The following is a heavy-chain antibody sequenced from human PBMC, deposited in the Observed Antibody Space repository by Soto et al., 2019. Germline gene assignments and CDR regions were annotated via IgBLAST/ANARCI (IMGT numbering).Heavy chain of an antibody. CDR1: GFTFSSYA. V-gene: IGHV3-23*01. CDR3: AKCMTTVTTFPFDI. CDR2: IRGGGGGT. Sequence: EVQMLESGGGLVQPGGSLRISCAASGFTFSSYAMSWVRQAPGKGLEWVSAIRGGGGGTYYANSVKGRYTISRDNSNNTLYLQMNSLRAKNTAVYYCAKCMTTVTTFPFDIWGQGTMVTVSS. D-gene: IGHD4-17*01. J-gene: IGHJ3*02.